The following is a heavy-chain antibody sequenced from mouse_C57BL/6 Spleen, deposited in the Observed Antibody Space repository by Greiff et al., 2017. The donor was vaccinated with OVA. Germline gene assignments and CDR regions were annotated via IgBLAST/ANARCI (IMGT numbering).Heavy chain of an antibody. CDR3: AVIYYDLYYYAMDY. CDR2: IWSGGST. D-gene: IGHD2-4*01. J-gene: IGHJ4*01. CDR1: GFSLTSYG. V-gene: IGHV2-2*01. Sequence: QVQLKQSGPGLVQPSQSLSITCTVSGFSLTSYGVHWVRQSPGKGLEWLGVIWSGGSTDYNAAFISRLSISKDNSKSQVFFKMNSLQADDTAIYYCAVIYYDLYYYAMDYWGQGTSVTVSS.